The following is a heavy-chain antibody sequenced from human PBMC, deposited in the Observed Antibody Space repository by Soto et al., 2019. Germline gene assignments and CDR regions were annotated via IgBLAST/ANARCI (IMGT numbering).Heavy chain of an antibody. D-gene: IGHD5-12*01. CDR1: GGYITSDSYY. CDR2: IYFSGST. Sequence: SETLSLTCTVSGGYITSDSYYWAWIRQPPGRGLEWIGSIYFSGSTYYNSALKSRLAISIDMSKNQFSLNLTSVTAADTAVYYCARHLSESGYDLNYWGQGTPVTVSS. CDR3: ARHLSESGYDLNY. V-gene: IGHV4-39*01. J-gene: IGHJ4*02.